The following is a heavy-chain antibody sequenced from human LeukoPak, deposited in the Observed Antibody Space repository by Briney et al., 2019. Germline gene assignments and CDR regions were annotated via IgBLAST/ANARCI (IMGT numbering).Heavy chain of an antibody. Sequence: SETLSLTCAVYGGSFSGYYWSWIRQPPGQGLEWIAEINNSGSTNYNPYLMSRVTISVDTSKEQFSLKRRSVIVADTAVYYCARGGLRSCSGGSCYSHYMDVWGKGTTVTVSS. CDR2: INNSGST. J-gene: IGHJ6*03. CDR1: GGSFSGYY. V-gene: IGHV4-34*01. CDR3: ARGGLRSCSGGSCYSHYMDV. D-gene: IGHD2-15*01.